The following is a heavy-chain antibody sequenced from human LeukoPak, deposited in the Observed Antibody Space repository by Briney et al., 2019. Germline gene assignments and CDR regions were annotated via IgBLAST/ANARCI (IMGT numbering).Heavy chain of an antibody. J-gene: IGHJ4*02. CDR2: IYNSGNT. CDR3: TRGSFDSSGYYVFDY. CDR1: GDSITRNY. V-gene: IGHV4-4*07. D-gene: IGHD3-22*01. Sequence: SETLSLTCTVSGDSITRNYGSWIRQPAGKGLEWIGRIYNSGNTNYSPSLESRVTMSTDTSKNQFSLKLTSVTAADTAVYYCTRGSFDSSGYYVFDYWGQGTLVSVSS.